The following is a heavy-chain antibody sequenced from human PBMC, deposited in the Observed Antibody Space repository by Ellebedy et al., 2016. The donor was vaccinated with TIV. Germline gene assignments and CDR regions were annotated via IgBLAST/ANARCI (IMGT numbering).Heavy chain of an antibody. Sequence: GESLKISCAATGFSFRSYWMSWVRQAPGKGLEWVANIYQDGSVQYSLDSLKGRFTISRDNAINSLFLQMNSLRAGDTAVYYCARRGSYGDYAVQVNSWFDRWGRGTLLTVSS. J-gene: IGHJ5*02. V-gene: IGHV3-7*01. D-gene: IGHD4-17*01. CDR1: GFSFRSYW. CDR3: ARRGSYGDYAVQVNSWFDR. CDR2: IYQDGSVQ.